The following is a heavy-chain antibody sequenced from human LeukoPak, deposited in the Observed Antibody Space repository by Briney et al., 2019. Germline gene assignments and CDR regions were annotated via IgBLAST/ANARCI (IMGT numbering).Heavy chain of an antibody. CDR1: GYTFTSYY. CDR2: INPSGGST. CDR3: ARASYVLRFLDWFDP. D-gene: IGHD3-3*01. J-gene: IGHJ5*02. Sequence: GASVKVSCKASGYTFTSYYMRWVRQAPGQGLEWMGIINPSGGSTSYAQKFQGRVTMTRDTSTSTVYMELSSLRSEDTAVYYCARASYVLRFLDWFDPWGQGTLVTVSS. V-gene: IGHV1-46*01.